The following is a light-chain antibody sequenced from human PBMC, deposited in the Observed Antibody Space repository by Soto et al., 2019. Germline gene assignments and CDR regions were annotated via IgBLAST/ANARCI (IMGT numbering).Light chain of an antibody. Sequence: QSVLTQPASVSGSPGQSIAISCTGTSSDVGGYDYVSWYQQQPDKAPKLMIYEVTKRPSGVSNRFSGSKSGNTASLTISGLQSEDGADYYCSSHTRGSTRVFGTGTRVPVL. CDR3: SSHTRGSTRV. CDR2: EVT. CDR1: SSDVGGYDY. V-gene: IGLV2-14*01. J-gene: IGLJ1*01.